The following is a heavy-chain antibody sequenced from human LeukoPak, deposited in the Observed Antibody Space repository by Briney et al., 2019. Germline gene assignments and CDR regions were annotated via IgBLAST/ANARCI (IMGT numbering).Heavy chain of an antibody. V-gene: IGHV3-21*01. J-gene: IGHJ3*02. CDR3: AKGLSSSWYDAFDI. CDR2: ISSSSSYI. Sequence: GGSLRLSCAASGFTFSSYSMNWVRQAPGKGLEWVSSISSSSSYIYYADSVKGRFTISRDNAKNSLYLQMNSLRAEDTAMYYCAKGLSSSWYDAFDIWGQGTMVTVSS. D-gene: IGHD6-13*01. CDR1: GFTFSSYS.